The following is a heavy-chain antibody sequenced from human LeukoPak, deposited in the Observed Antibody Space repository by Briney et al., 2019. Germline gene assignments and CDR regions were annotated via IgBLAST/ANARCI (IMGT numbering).Heavy chain of an antibody. CDR2: IKSKSDGGAT. J-gene: IGHJ4*02. V-gene: IGHV3-15*01. D-gene: IGHD6-13*01. CDR3: HTDPDEAIAAAGTVHVDY. Sequence: PGGSLRLSCAASGFTVSNAWMSWVRQAPGKWLEWVGRIKSKSDGGATDYAGGVKSRFTISTDDSKNPLYLQMNSLKTEDKAVYYCHTDPDEAIAAAGTVHVDYWGQGTLVTVSS. CDR1: GFTVSNAW.